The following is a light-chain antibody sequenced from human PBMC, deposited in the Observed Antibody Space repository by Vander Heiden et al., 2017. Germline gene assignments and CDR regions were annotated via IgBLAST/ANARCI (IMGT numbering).Light chain of an antibody. J-gene: IGLJ1*01. V-gene: IGLV1-40*01. CDR3: QSYDSSLSAYV. Sequence: SVLTQPPSVSGAPGQRVTISCTGSSSNIGAGFDVHWYQQLPGTTPKLLIFGNSNRPSGVPDRFSGSKSGTSASLAITWLQAEDEGDYYCQSYDSSLSAYVFGTGTKVTVL. CDR1: SSNIGAGFD. CDR2: GNS.